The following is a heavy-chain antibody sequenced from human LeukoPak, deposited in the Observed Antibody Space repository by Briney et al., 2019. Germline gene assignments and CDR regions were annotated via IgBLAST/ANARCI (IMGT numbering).Heavy chain of an antibody. V-gene: IGHV3-21*01. D-gene: IGHD6-19*01. CDR2: ISSSSSYI. CDR1: GFTFSSYS. Sequence: PGGSLRLSCAASGFTFSSYSMNWVRQAPGKGLEWVSSISSSSSYIYYADSVKGRFTISRDNAKNSLYLQMNSLRAEDTAVYYCARVMVYSSGWYDYFDYWGQGTLVTVSS. CDR3: ARVMVYSSGWYDYFDY. J-gene: IGHJ4*02.